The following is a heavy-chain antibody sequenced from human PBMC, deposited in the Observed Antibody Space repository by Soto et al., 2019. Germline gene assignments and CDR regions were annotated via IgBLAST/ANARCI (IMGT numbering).Heavy chain of an antibody. CDR1: GDSVSSNSAA. CDR3: AGTTSHQWYYMDV. D-gene: IGHD1-7*01. V-gene: IGHV6-1*03. Sequence: QVQLQESGPGLVKPSQTLSLTCAISGDSVSSNSAAWNWIRLSPSRGLEWLARTYYRSRGYNDSAVSVRSSITVHPQTSKNQFSLQLTSVTPEDTAVYYCAGTTSHQWYYMDVWGKGTTVTVSS. CDR2: TYYRSRGYN. J-gene: IGHJ6*03.